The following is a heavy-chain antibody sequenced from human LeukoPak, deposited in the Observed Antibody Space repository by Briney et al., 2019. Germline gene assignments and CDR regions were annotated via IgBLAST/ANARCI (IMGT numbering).Heavy chain of an antibody. D-gene: IGHD6-19*01. CDR1: GYTFTSYA. CDR2: INAGNGNT. V-gene: IGHV1-3*01. J-gene: IGHJ4*02. CDR3: ARNPTLSYSSGWSDEDY. Sequence: ASVKVSCKASGYTFTSYAMHWVRQAPGQRLEWMGWINAGNGNTKYSQKFQGRVTITRDTSASTAYMELSSLRSEDTAVYYCARNPTLSYSSGWSDEDYWGQGTLVTVSS.